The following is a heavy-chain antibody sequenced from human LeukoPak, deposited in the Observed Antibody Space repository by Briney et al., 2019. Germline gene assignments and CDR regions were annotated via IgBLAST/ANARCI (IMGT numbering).Heavy chain of an antibody. J-gene: IGHJ4*02. D-gene: IGHD5-12*01. CDR2: ISGSGGST. CDR3: AKRLTIVATTTPFDY. CDR1: GFTFSSYA. Sequence: PGGSLRLSCAASGFTFSSYAMSWVRQAPGKGLEWVSAISGSGGSTYYADSVKGRFTISRDNSRNTLYLQMNSLRAEDTAVYYCAKRLTIVATTTPFDYWGQGTLVTVSS. V-gene: IGHV3-23*01.